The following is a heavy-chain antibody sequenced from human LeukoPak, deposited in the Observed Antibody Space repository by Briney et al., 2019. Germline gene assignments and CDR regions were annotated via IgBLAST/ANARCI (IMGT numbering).Heavy chain of an antibody. J-gene: IGHJ4*02. CDR2: IYYSGST. D-gene: IGHD6-13*01. V-gene: IGHV4-61*01. Sequence: SETLSLTCTVSGGSISSRTYYWGWIRQPPGKGLEWIGYIYYSGSTNYNPSLKSRVTISVDTSKNQFSLKLSSVTAAETAVYYCARGESYSSSWYGQVFWFDYWGQGTLVTVSS. CDR1: GGSISSRTYY. CDR3: ARGESYSSSWYGQVFWFDY.